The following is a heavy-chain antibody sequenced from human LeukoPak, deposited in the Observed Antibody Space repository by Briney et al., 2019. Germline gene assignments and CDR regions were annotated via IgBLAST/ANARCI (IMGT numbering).Heavy chain of an antibody. V-gene: IGHV3-7*01. CDR3: ARDPMEEVVVSGVPRYYYYYMDV. CDR1: GFTFSTYW. Sequence: GGSLRLSWAASGFTFSTYWMSWVRQAPGKGLEWVANIKQDGSEKYYVGSVKGRFTISRDNAKNSLYLQMNSLGAEDTAVYYCARDPMEEVVVSGVPRYYYYYMDVWGKGTTVTVSS. CDR2: IKQDGSEK. J-gene: IGHJ6*03. D-gene: IGHD2-2*01.